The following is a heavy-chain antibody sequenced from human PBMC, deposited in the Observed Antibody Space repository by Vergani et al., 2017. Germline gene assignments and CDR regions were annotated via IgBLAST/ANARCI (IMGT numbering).Heavy chain of an antibody. J-gene: IGHJ3*02. CDR2: ITPFNGNT. Sequence: QMQLVQSGAEVKKTGSSVKVSCKASGYTFTYRYLHWVRQAPGQALEWMGWITPFNGNTNYAQKFQDRVTITRDRSMSTAYMELSSLRSEDTAMYYCARGPVDAFDIWGQGTMVTVSS. CDR1: GYTFTYRY. V-gene: IGHV1-45*02. CDR3: ARGPVDAFDI. D-gene: IGHD1-14*01.